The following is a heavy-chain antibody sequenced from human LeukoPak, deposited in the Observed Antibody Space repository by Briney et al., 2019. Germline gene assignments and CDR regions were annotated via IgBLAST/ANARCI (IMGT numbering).Heavy chain of an antibody. D-gene: IGHD2-2*02. CDR2: IFYSGRA. J-gene: IGHJ4*02. CDR1: GGSISSYY. Sequence: SETLSLTCTVSGGSISSYYWAWIRQPPGKGLEWIGNIFYSGRAYYNPSLRTRVTMSVDTSKNQFSLNLNSVTAADTAVYYCARQYTSQTYWGQGTLVTVSS. V-gene: IGHV4-59*04. CDR3: ARQYTSQTY.